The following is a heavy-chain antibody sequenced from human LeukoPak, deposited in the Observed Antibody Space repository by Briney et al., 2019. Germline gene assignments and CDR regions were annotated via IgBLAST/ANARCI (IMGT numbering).Heavy chain of an antibody. Sequence: ASVKVSCKASGGTFSSYANSWVRQAPGQGLEWMGRVIPIFGIANYAQKFQGRVTITADKSTSTAYMELSSLRSEDTAVYYCVVVAATGDAFDIWGQGTMVTVSS. J-gene: IGHJ3*02. CDR2: VIPIFGIA. V-gene: IGHV1-69*04. CDR3: VVVAATGDAFDI. D-gene: IGHD2-15*01. CDR1: GGTFSSYA.